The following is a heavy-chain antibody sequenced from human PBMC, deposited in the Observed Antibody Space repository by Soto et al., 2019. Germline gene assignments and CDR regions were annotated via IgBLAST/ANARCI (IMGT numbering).Heavy chain of an antibody. J-gene: IGHJ4*02. D-gene: IGHD2-2*01. V-gene: IGHV4-34*01. Sequence: SETLSLTCAVYGGSFSGYYWSWIRQPPGKGLEWIGEINHSGSTNYNPSLKSRVTISVDTSKNQFSLKLSSVSAADTAVYYCASFVYPAANGRDGWGQGTLVTVSS. CDR3: ASFVYPAANGRDG. CDR1: GGSFSGYY. CDR2: INHSGST.